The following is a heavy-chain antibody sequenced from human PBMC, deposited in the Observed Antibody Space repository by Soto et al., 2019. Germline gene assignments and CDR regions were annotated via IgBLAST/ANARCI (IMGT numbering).Heavy chain of an antibody. J-gene: IGHJ4*02. V-gene: IGHV3-30*18. D-gene: IGHD3-22*01. CDR1: GFTFSSYG. CDR3: AKGANYYDSRDFDY. Sequence: PGGSLRLSCAASGFTFSSYGMHWVRQAPGKGLEWVAVISYDGSNKYYADSVKGRFTISRDNSKNTLYLQMNSLRAEDTAVYYCAKGANYYDSRDFDYWGQGTLVTVS. CDR2: ISYDGSNK.